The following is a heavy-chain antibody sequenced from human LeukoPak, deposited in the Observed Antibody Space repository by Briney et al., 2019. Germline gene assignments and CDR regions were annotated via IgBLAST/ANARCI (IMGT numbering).Heavy chain of an antibody. CDR1: GDSVSSNSAA. CDR2: TYYRSKWYN. D-gene: IGHD3-3*01. J-gene: IGHJ4*02. CDR3: AREGGFTIFGVVDY. V-gene: IGHV6-1*01. Sequence: SQTLSLTCAISGDSVSSNSAAWNWSRQSPSRGLEWLGRTYYRSKWYNDYAVSVKSRITINPDTSKNQFSLQLNSVTPEDTAVYYCAREGGFTIFGVVDYWGQGTLVTVSS.